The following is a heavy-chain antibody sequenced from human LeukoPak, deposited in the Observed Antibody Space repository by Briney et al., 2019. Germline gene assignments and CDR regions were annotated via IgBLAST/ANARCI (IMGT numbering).Heavy chain of an antibody. CDR1: GGSISSYY. J-gene: IGHJ5*02. Sequence: SETLSLTCTVSGGSISSYYCSWIRQPPGKGLEWIGYIYYSGSTNYNPSLKSRVTISVDTSKNQFSLKLSSVTAADTAVYYCAMPVYDSSGYYSNWFDPWGQGTLVTVSS. CDR3: AMPVYDSSGYYSNWFDP. D-gene: IGHD3-22*01. CDR2: IYYSGST. V-gene: IGHV4-59*01.